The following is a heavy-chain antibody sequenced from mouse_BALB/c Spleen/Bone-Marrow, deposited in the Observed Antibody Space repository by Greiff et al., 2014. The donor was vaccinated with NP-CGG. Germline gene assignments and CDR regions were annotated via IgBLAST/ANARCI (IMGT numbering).Heavy chain of an antibody. CDR2: IWSDGST. V-gene: IGHV2-6-2*01. CDR1: GFSLTSYG. CDR3: ARHDNDGYYLAY. Sequence: VQRVESGPDLVAPSQSLSITCTVSGFSLTSYGVHWVRQPPGKGLEWLVVIWSDGSTTYNSALKSRLSISKDNSKSQVFLKMNSLQTDDTAMYYYARHDNDGYYLAYWGQGTLVTVSA. J-gene: IGHJ3*01. D-gene: IGHD2-3*01.